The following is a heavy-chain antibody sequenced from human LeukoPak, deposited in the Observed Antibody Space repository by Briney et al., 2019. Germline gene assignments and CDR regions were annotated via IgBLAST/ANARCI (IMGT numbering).Heavy chain of an antibody. J-gene: IGHJ5*02. CDR3: ARTNGGNWFDP. Sequence: GGSLRLSCAASGFTFSSYSMNWVRQAPGKGLEWVSSISSSSSYIYYADSVKGRFTISRDNAKNSLYLQMNSPRAEDTAVYYCARTNGGNWFDPWGQGTLVTVSS. V-gene: IGHV3-21*01. CDR1: GFTFSSYS. D-gene: IGHD4-23*01. CDR2: ISSSSSYI.